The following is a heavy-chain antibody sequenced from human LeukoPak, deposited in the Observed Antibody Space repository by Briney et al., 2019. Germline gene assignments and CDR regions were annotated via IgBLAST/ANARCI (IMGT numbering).Heavy chain of an antibody. CDR2: IYYSGST. D-gene: IGHD5-12*01. Sequence: PSETLSLACTVSGGSISSRYWSWIRQPPGKGLEWIGYIYYSGSTNYNPSLKSRVTISVDTSKNQFSLKLSSVTAADTAVYYCARGYSGYAYFAYYFDYWGQGTLVTVSS. CDR3: ARGYSGYAYFAYYFDY. J-gene: IGHJ4*02. CDR1: GGSISSRY. V-gene: IGHV4-59*11.